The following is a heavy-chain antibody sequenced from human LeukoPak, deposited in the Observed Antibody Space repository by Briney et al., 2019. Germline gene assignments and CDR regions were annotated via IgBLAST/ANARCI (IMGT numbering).Heavy chain of an antibody. D-gene: IGHD3-16*02. J-gene: IGHJ6*03. CDR2: ISGSGGST. CDR3: ARDYGGDIHMDV. Sequence: GGSLRLSCAASGFTFSSYGMSWVRQAPGKGLEWVSAISGSGGSTYYADSVKGRFTISRDNSKNTLYLQMNSLRAEDTAVYYCARDYGGDIHMDVWGKGTTVTVSS. CDR1: GFTFSSYG. V-gene: IGHV3-23*01.